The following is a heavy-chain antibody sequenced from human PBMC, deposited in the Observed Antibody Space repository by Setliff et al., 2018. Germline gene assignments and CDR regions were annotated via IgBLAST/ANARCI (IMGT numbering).Heavy chain of an antibody. D-gene: IGHD2-21*02. Sequence: ASVKVSCKASGYSFSTYAMHWVRQAPGQRLEWMGWINGGNGNTKYSQKFQGRITITRDTSTSTAYMELRSLRSDDTAVYYCARTPVVVTLRNAFDIWGQGTMVTVS. V-gene: IGHV1-3*01. CDR3: ARTPVVVTLRNAFDI. J-gene: IGHJ3*02. CDR1: GYSFSTYA. CDR2: INGGNGNT.